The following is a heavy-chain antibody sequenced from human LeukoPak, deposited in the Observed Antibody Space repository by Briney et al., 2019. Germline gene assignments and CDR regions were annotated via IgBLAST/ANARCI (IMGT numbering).Heavy chain of an antibody. Sequence: ASVKVSCKASGYTFTSYYMHWVRQAPGQGLEWMGWINTNTGNPTYAQGFTGRFVFSLDNTVSTAYLQISSLKAEDTAVYFCARDTIGYYYYSGMDVWGQGTTVTVS. D-gene: IGHD3-10*01. CDR1: GYTFTSYY. CDR2: INTNTGNP. J-gene: IGHJ6*02. V-gene: IGHV7-4-1*02. CDR3: ARDTIGYYYYSGMDV.